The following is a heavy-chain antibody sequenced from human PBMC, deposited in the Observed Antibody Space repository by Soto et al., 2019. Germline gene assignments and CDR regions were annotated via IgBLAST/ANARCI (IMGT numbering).Heavy chain of an antibody. CDR2: INPNSGGT. D-gene: IGHD5-12*01. CDR3: ARDVYRVGTILGGTYYYYCGMDV. CDR1: GYTFTGYY. Sequence: GASVKVSCKASGYTFTGYYMHWVRQAPGQGLEWMGWINPNSGGTNYAQKFQGRVTMTRDTSISTAYMELSRLRSDDTAVYYCARDVYRVGTILGGTYYYYCGMDVWGQGTTVTVSS. V-gene: IGHV1-2*02. J-gene: IGHJ6*02.